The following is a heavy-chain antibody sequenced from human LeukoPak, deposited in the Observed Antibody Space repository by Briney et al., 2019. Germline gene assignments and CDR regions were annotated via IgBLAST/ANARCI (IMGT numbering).Heavy chain of an antibody. Sequence: ASVKVSCKASGYTFTSYAMHWVRQAPGQRLEWMGWVNAGNGNTKYSQKFQGSVTITGDTSASTAYMELSSLRSEDTAVYYCARSMVRGDYGKNYLYYYYGMDVWGKGTTVTVSS. CDR2: VNAGNGNT. CDR1: GYTFTSYA. J-gene: IGHJ6*04. CDR3: ARSMVRGDYGKNYLYYYYGMDV. D-gene: IGHD3-10*01. V-gene: IGHV1-3*01.